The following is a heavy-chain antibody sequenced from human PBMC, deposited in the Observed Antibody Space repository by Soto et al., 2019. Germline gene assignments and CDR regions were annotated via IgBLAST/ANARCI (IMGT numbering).Heavy chain of an antibody. CDR2: ITSSSRYI. V-gene: IGHV3-21*01. CDR3: VRARSTDSRPDY. Sequence: GGSLRLSCAASGFTFSLYSMIWFRQATGKGLEWVPSITSSSRYIYYEDSLKGRFTISRDNAKNSLFLQLDSLRAEDTAVYFCVRARSTDSRPDYWGQGPLVTVSS. CDR1: GFTFSLYS. J-gene: IGHJ4*02. D-gene: IGHD3-22*01.